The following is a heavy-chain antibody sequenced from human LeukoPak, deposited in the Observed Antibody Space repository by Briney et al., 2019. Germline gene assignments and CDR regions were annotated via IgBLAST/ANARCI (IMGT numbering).Heavy chain of an antibody. CDR2: IIPIFGTA. CDR3: ARVRGSISDYFDY. Sequence: GASVKVSCKASGGTLSSYAISWVRQAPGQGLEWMGGIIPIFGTANYAQKFQGRVTITADESTSTAYMELSSLRSEDTAVYYCARVRGSISDYFDYWGQGTLVTVSS. CDR1: GGTLSSYA. J-gene: IGHJ4*02. V-gene: IGHV1-69*13. D-gene: IGHD3-10*01.